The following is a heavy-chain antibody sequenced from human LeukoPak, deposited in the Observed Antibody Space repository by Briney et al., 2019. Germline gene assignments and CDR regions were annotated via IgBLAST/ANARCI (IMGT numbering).Heavy chain of an antibody. J-gene: IGHJ6*02. D-gene: IGHD1-14*01. CDR3: AKNLLRNLPYYYYYGMDV. CDR2: ISYDGSNK. CDR1: GFTFSSYG. V-gene: IGHV3-30*18. Sequence: GGSLRLSCAASGFTFSSYGMHWVRQAPGKGLEWVAVISYDGSNKYYADSVKGRFTISRDNSKNTLYLQMNSLRAEGTAVYYCAKNLLRNLPYYYYYGMDVWGQGTTVTVSS.